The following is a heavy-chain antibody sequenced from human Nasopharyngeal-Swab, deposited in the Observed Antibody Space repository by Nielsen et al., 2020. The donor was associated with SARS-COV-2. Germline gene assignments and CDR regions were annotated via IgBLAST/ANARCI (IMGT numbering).Heavy chain of an antibody. CDR3: ARDLAVAVRRETGENFDY. Sequence: WIRQPPGKGLEWVAVIWYDGSNKYYADSVKGRFTISRDNSKNTLYLQMNSLRAEDTAVYYCARDLAVAVRRETGENFDYWGQGTLVTVSS. D-gene: IGHD6-19*01. J-gene: IGHJ4*02. V-gene: IGHV3-33*01. CDR2: IWYDGSNK.